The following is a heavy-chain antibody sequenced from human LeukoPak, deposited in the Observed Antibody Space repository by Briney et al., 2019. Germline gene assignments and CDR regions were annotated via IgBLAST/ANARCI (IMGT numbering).Heavy chain of an antibody. V-gene: IGHV3-30*18. CDR3: AKDGISSGWPGFFDS. J-gene: IGHJ4*02. Sequence: SGGSLRLSCAASGFTFSSYGMHWVRQAPGKGLEWVAVISYDGSNKYYADSVKGRFTISRDNSKNTLYLQMNSLRAEDTAIYYCAKDGISSGWPGFFDSWGQGTLVTVSS. D-gene: IGHD6-19*01. CDR1: GFTFSSYG. CDR2: ISYDGSNK.